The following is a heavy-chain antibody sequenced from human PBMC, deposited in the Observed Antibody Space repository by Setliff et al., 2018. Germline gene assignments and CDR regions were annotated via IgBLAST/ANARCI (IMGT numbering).Heavy chain of an antibody. D-gene: IGHD1-1*01. Sequence: SETLSLTCTVSGGSISSSGYYWGWIRQPSGKGLEWIGSVYYSGATYFNPSLNSRVTISVDTSKNQFSLRLTSVTAADTAVYYCASSQFYINFGSWGQGTLVTVSS. CDR3: ASSQFYINFGS. V-gene: IGHV4-39*01. J-gene: IGHJ4*02. CDR1: GGSISSSGYY. CDR2: VYYSGAT.